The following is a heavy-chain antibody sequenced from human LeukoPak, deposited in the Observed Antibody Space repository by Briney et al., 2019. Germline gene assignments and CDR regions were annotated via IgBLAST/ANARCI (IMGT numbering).Heavy chain of an antibody. V-gene: IGHV3-21*06. CDR1: GFIFRDYT. CDR3: ARDLRQEFDP. Sequence: GGSLRLSCAASGFIFRDYTMNWVRQAPGKGLEWVSSISSDPSYIFYADSVKGRFTISRDDAANSLYLHMNSLRVEDTAVYYCARDLRQEFDPWGQGTLVSVSS. CDR2: ISSDPSYI. J-gene: IGHJ5*02.